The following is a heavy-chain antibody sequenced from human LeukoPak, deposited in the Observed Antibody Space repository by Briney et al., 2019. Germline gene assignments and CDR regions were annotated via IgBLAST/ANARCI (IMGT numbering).Heavy chain of an antibody. Sequence: SETLSLTCSVSGVSISETTYYWGWIRQPPGKGLEWIGSIFYSGSTYYNPSLKSRVTIPVDTSNNQFSLKLSSVTAADTAVYFCARHVTSFHIWGQGTMVTVSS. V-gene: IGHV4-39*01. J-gene: IGHJ3*02. CDR1: GVSISETTYY. D-gene: IGHD2-21*02. CDR3: ARHVTSFHI. CDR2: IFYSGST.